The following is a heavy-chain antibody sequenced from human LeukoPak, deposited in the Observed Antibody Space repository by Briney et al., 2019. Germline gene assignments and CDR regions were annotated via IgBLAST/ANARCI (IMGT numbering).Heavy chain of an antibody. J-gene: IGHJ4*02. V-gene: IGHV3-23*01. CDR3: AKVRRDSSGSFFDY. CDR2: ISGSGTST. CDR1: GFTFSGHA. Sequence: GGSLRLSCAASGFTFSGHAMTRVRQAPGKGLDWVSVISGSGTSTYYADSVKGRFTISRDNSKNTLNVQMNSLRAEDTAVYYCAKVRRDSSGSFFDYWGQGTLVTVSS. D-gene: IGHD3-10*01.